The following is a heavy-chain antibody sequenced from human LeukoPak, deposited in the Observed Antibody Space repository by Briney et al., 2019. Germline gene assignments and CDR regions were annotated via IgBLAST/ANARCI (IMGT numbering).Heavy chain of an antibody. CDR2: VHLSGAT. CDR3: TRESGAFSPFGF. Sequence: SETLSLTCAVSGGSIMTTNWWSWVRQPPGKGLEWIGEVHLSGATNYNPSPESRVSMSIDTSKNQMSLKLTSVTAADTAIYFCTRESGAFSPFGFWGQGTLVTVSS. CDR1: GGSIMTTNW. V-gene: IGHV4-4*02. J-gene: IGHJ4*02. D-gene: IGHD1-26*01.